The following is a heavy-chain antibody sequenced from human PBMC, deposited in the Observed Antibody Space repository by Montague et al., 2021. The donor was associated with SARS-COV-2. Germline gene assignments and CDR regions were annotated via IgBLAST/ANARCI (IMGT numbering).Heavy chain of an antibody. CDR3: ARDGYNNSWYHLGFDI. V-gene: IGHV3-21*01. D-gene: IGHD6-13*01. J-gene: IGHJ3*02. Sequence: SLRLSCAASGFTFSSYSMTWVRQAPGKGLEWVSSISSRTSYTSYGDSVKGRFTSSRDNAKNSLYLEMNSLRAEDTAVSYCARDGYNNSWYHLGFDIWGQGTVVTVSS. CDR1: GFTFSSYS. CDR2: ISSRTSYT.